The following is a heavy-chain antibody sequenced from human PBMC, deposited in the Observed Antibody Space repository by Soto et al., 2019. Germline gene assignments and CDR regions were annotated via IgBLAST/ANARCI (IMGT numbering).Heavy chain of an antibody. V-gene: IGHV4-59*01. J-gene: IGHJ6*03. CDR1: GGSICSYY. Sequence: SETLSLTCTVSGGSICSYYWSWIRQPPGKGLEWIGYIYYSGSTNYNPSLKSRVTISVDTSKNQFSLKLSSVTAADTAVYYCARVPRRDYYGSGSYRPYYYYYMDVWGKGTTVTVSS. CDR3: ARVPRRDYYGSGSYRPYYYYYMDV. D-gene: IGHD3-10*01. CDR2: IYYSGST.